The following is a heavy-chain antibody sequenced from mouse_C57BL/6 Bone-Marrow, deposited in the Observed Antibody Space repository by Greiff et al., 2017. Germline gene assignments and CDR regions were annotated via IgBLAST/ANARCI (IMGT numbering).Heavy chain of an antibody. V-gene: IGHV1-39*01. J-gene: IGHJ4*01. Sequence: EVKLMESGPELVKPGASVKISCKASGYSFTDYNMNWVKQSNGKSLEWIGVINPNYGTTSYNQKFKGKATLTVDQSSSTAYMQLHSLTSEDSAVYYCARGYDYDYAMDYWGQGTSVTVSS. CDR1: GYSFTDYN. CDR2: INPNYGTT. CDR3: ARGYDYDYAMDY. D-gene: IGHD2-4*01.